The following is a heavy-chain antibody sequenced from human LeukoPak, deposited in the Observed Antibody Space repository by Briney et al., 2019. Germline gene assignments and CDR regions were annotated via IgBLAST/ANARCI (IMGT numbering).Heavy chain of an antibody. D-gene: IGHD2-15*01. CDR3: AQKGGADN. CDR2: ISSSSTI. J-gene: IGHJ4*02. V-gene: IGHV3-48*02. CDR1: GFTFSSYS. Sequence: PGGSLRLSCAASGFTFSSYSMNWVRQAPGKGLEWVSYISSSSTIYYADSVKGRFTISRDNAKNSLYLQMNSLRDEDTAVYYCAQKGGADNWDQGTLVTVSS.